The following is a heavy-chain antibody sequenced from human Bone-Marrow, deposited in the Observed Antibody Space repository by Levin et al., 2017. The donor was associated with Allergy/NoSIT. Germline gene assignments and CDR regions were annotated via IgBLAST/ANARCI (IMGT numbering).Heavy chain of an antibody. V-gene: IGHV3-72*01. J-gene: IGHJ4*02. CDR2: IRDKPNRYTT. CDR3: TRSFSNWGSSRYFDY. D-gene: IGHD3-16*02. CDR1: GFIFSDHF. Sequence: QAGGSLRLSCAASGFIFSDHFMDWVRQAPGKGLEWVGRIRDKPNRYTTEYAASVKDRFTISRDDSRGSLYLEMNSLEIEDTAVYYCTRSFSNWGSSRYFDYWGQGTLVTVSP.